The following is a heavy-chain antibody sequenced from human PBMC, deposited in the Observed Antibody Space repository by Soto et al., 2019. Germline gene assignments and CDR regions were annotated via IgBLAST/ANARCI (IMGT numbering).Heavy chain of an antibody. CDR2: FIPIFGPA. J-gene: IGHJ5*02. D-gene: IGHD1-26*01. Sequence: SLKVSCKASVGTFSSYAISWVRQALCQGIEWMGGFIPIFGPANYAQKFQGSVTITADESTSTAYRDLSILRSEDTAVNYSARQSRAEAGSTIWFDPWGQGTLVTVSS. CDR1: VGTFSSYA. V-gene: IGHV1-69*13. CDR3: ARQSRAEAGSTIWFDP.